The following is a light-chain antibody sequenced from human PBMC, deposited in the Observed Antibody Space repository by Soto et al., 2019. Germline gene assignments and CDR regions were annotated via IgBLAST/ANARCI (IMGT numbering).Light chain of an antibody. V-gene: IGKV1-39*01. Sequence: DIQMTQSPFSLSASVGDRVTITCRASQSINSYLNWYQQKPGKAPKLLIYAASSLQSGVPSRFSGSGSGTDFTLTISSLQPEDFATDYCQQRYSTPRTFGQGTKVEIK. CDR1: QSINSY. CDR2: AAS. CDR3: QQRYSTPRT. J-gene: IGKJ1*01.